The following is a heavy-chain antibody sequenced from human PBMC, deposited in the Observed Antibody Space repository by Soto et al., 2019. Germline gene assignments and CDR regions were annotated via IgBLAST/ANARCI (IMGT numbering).Heavy chain of an antibody. J-gene: IGHJ6*02. CDR3: ARERDDFRVGSYGMDV. D-gene: IGHD3-3*01. V-gene: IGHV1-2*02. Sequence: QVQLVQSGAEVKKPGASVKVSCKASGYTFTGYYMHWVRQAPGQGLEWMGWINPNSGGTNYAQKFQGRVTMTRYTSISTAYMELSRLRSDDTAVYYCARERDDFRVGSYGMDVWGQGTTVTVSS. CDR1: GYTFTGYY. CDR2: INPNSGGT.